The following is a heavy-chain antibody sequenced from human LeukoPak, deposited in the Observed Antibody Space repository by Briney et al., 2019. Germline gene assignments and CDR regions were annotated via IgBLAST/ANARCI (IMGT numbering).Heavy chain of an antibody. D-gene: IGHD1-26*01. V-gene: IGHV1-2*02. CDR2: INPNSGGT. CDR1: GYTFTDYY. Sequence: ASVTVSCRASGYTFTDYYVHWVRQAPGQGLEWMGWINPNSGGTNYAQKFQGRVTMTRDTSISTAYMELSRLRSDDTAVYYCAREGPIVGATHLVDYWGQRTLVTVSS. CDR3: AREGPIVGATHLVDY. J-gene: IGHJ4*02.